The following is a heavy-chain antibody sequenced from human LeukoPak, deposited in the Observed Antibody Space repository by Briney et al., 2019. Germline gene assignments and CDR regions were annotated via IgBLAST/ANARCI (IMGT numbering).Heavy chain of an antibody. CDR1: GFTFSSYS. V-gene: IGHV3-21*01. CDR2: ISSSSSYI. Sequence: GGSLRLSCAASGFTFSSYSMNWVRQAPGKGLEWVSSISSSSSYIYYADSVKGRFTISRDNAKNSLYLQMNSLRAEDTAMYYCARDRLRYFDWLDYGMDVWGQGTTVTVSS. J-gene: IGHJ6*02. D-gene: IGHD3-9*01. CDR3: ARDRLRYFDWLDYGMDV.